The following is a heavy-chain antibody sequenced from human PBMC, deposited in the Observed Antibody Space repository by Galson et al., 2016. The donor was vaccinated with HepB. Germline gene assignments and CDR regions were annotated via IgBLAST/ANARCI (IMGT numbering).Heavy chain of an antibody. CDR1: GFTFSNYG. V-gene: IGHV3-30*03. Sequence: SLRLSCAASGFTFSNYGMHWVRQAPGKGLEWVAVISYDGSNKYYADSVKGRFTISRDNSKNTLYLHINSLRAEDTAVYYCARDFGDYFTPWYYYFGMDVWGQGTTVTVSS. CDR3: ARDFGDYFTPWYYYFGMDV. D-gene: IGHD4-17*01. J-gene: IGHJ6*02. CDR2: ISYDGSNK.